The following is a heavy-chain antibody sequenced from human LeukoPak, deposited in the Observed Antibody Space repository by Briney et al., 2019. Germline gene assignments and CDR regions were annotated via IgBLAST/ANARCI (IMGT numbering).Heavy chain of an antibody. CDR2: FDPEDGET. CDR1: GYTLTELS. CDR3: ATGTPPVLRPSYYYYYMDV. Sequence: GASVKVSCKVSGYTLTELSMHWVRQAPGKGLEWMGGFDPEDGETIYAQKFQGRVTMTEDTSTDTAYMELSSLRSEDTAVYYCATGTPPVLRPSYYYYYMDVWGKGTTVTVSS. V-gene: IGHV1-24*01. J-gene: IGHJ6*03. D-gene: IGHD3-3*01.